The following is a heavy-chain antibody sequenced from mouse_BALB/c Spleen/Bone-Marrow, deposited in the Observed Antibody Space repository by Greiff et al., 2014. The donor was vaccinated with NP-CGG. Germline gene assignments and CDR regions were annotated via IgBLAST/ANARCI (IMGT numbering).Heavy chain of an antibody. J-gene: IGHJ4*01. Sequence: EVQGVESGPELVKPGASMKISCKASGYSFTGYTMNWVKQSHGKNLEWIGLINPYNGGTIYNQKFKGKATLTVAKSSSTAYMELLSLTSEDSAVYYCARRTMITAMDYWGQGTSVTVSS. D-gene: IGHD2-4*01. CDR1: GYSFTGYT. CDR2: INPYNGGT. V-gene: IGHV1-37*01. CDR3: ARRTMITAMDY.